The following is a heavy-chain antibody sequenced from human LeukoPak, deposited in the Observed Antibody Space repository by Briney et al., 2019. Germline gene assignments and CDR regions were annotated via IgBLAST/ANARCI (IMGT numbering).Heavy chain of an antibody. CDR2: IYHSGNT. CDR1: GDSITDYY. Sequence: SETLSLTCNVSGDSITDYYWSWIRQPPGKGLEWIGFIYHSGNTNYNPSLASRVTLSLDTSKTQLSLRLTAVTAADTAVYYCAREEGIAAAGALEYWGQGILVTVSS. V-gene: IGHV4-59*01. D-gene: IGHD6-13*01. J-gene: IGHJ4*02. CDR3: AREEGIAAAGALEY.